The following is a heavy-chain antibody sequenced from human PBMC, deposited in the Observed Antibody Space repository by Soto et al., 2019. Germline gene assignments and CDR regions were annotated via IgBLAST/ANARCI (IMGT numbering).Heavy chain of an antibody. D-gene: IGHD6-6*01. CDR1: GGSVSSGSYY. Sequence: QVQLQESGPGLVKPSETLSLTCTVSGGSVSSGSYYWSWIRQPPGKGLEWIGYIYYSGSTNYNPSPKSLVTISVDTSKNQFSLQLSSVTAADTAVYYCARFPSIAARKRGNWFDPWGQGTLVTVSS. V-gene: IGHV4-61*01. CDR3: ARFPSIAARKRGNWFDP. J-gene: IGHJ5*02. CDR2: IYYSGST.